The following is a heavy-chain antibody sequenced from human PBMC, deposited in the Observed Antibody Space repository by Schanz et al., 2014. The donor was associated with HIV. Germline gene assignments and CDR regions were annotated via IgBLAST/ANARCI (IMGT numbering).Heavy chain of an antibody. V-gene: IGHV3-23*01. Sequence: EVQLLESGGGLVQPGGSRNLPWAASGFPFKSYAMTWVRQAPGKGLDGVPGITGRGVSKYYANSVKGRFTISRDNSKNTLYLQMNSLRAEDTAVYYCAKVVRFAMVTAPYYFDSWGQGTLVTVSS. CDR1: GFPFKSYA. CDR3: AKVVRFAMVTAPYYFDS. D-gene: IGHD2-15*01. CDR2: ITGRGVSK. J-gene: IGHJ4*02.